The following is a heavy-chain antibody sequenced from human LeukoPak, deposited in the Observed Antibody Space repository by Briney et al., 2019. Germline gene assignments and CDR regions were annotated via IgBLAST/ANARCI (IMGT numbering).Heavy chain of an antibody. D-gene: IGHD6-19*01. CDR1: GFSLSTSGVC. J-gene: IGHJ4*02. Sequence: SGPTLVNPIQTLTLTCTFSGFSLSTSGVCVSWIRQPPGKALEWLARIDWDGDKWYSTSLKTRLTISKDTSKNQVVLTMTNMDPVDTATYYCARKGSAWNYFDYWGQGALVTVSS. CDR2: IDWDGDK. V-gene: IGHV2-70*11. CDR3: ARKGSAWNYFDY.